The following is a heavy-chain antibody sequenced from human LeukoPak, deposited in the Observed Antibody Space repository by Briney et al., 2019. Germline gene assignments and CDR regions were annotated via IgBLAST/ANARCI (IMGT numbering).Heavy chain of an antibody. J-gene: IGHJ4*02. Sequence: PGGSLRLSCAVSGFTFSTYWMSWVRQAPGKGLEWVANIKPDGSEKYYVDSVKGRFTISRDISKNTLYLQMNSLRAEDTAVYYCAKDNGEYSSGWYGGWVYYFDYWGQGTLVTVSS. D-gene: IGHD6-19*01. CDR1: GFTFSTYW. CDR2: IKPDGSEK. V-gene: IGHV3-7*03. CDR3: AKDNGEYSSGWYGGWVYYFDY.